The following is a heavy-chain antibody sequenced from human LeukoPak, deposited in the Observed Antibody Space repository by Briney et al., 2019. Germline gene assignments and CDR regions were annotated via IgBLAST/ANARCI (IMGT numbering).Heavy chain of an antibody. J-gene: IGHJ3*02. Sequence: GGSLRLSCSASVFTFNIYPVHWVRRAPGKGLEYVSGISRNGGSTYYADSVKGRFTISRDNSKNTLYLQMSSLRAEDTAVYYCVKESGFMVAPNSAFDIWGQGTMVTVSS. CDR2: ISRNGGST. D-gene: IGHD4/OR15-4a*01. V-gene: IGHV3-64D*06. CDR1: VFTFNIYP. CDR3: VKESGFMVAPNSAFDI.